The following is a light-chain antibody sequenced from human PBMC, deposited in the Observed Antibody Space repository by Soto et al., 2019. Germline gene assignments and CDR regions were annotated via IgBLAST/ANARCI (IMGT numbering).Light chain of an antibody. V-gene: IGKV3-20*01. CDR3: QHYGRSLWT. CDR2: GAS. CDR1: QSVSSSY. Sequence: EIVLTQSPGTLSVSPGERATLSCRASQSVSSSYLAWYQQKPGQAPRLLIYGASSRATGIPDRFSGSGSGPDFTLTSSRLEPEDFAVYYCQHYGRSLWTFGQGTKVEIK. J-gene: IGKJ1*01.